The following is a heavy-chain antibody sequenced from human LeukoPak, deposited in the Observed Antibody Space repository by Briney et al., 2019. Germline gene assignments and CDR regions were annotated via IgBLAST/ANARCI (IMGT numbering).Heavy chain of an antibody. D-gene: IGHD2-15*01. CDR3: AKDQRCSGGKCYFAYDF. J-gene: IGHJ4*02. Sequence: GGSLRLSCAASGFTFSSYAMAWVRQTPGKGLEWVSALSGSGSSTYYAESVEGRFVISRDNSKNTLYLQMSSLRAEDAAVYYCAKDQRCSGGKCYFAYDFWGQGTLVTVSS. CDR2: LSGSGSST. CDR1: GFTFSSYA. V-gene: IGHV3-23*01.